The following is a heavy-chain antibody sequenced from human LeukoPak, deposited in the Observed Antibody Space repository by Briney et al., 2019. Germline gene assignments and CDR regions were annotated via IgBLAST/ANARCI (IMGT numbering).Heavy chain of an antibody. CDR2: IYSSGGT. CDR3: ARFSSGSWFDY. V-gene: IGHV4-39*07. J-gene: IGHJ4*02. CDR1: GGSISSSSYF. D-gene: IGHD6-13*01. Sequence: SETLSLTCTVSGGSISSSSYFWGWIREPPGKGLEWIGSIYSSGGTNYNPPLKSRVTISVDTSKNQFSLKLSSVTAADTAVYYCARFSSGSWFDYWGQGTLVTVSS.